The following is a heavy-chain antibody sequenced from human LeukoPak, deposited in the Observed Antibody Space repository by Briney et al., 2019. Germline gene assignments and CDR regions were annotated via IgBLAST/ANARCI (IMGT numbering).Heavy chain of an antibody. CDR3: AKASNTWNYFDY. CDR2: IYSGGTT. V-gene: IGHV3-53*01. Sequence: PGGSLRLSCAASGFTVSSNYINWVRQAPGKGLEWVSLIYSGGTTYYSDSVKGRFTISRDNSKNTLSLQMNSLRAEDTAIYYCAKASNTWNYFDYWGQGTLVTVTS. CDR1: GFTVSSNY. D-gene: IGHD1-1*01. J-gene: IGHJ4*02.